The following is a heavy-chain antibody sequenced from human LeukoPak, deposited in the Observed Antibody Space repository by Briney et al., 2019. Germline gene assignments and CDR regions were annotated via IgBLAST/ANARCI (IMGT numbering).Heavy chain of an antibody. CDR3: ARGAATGPTLGFDY. V-gene: IGHV3-53*01. D-gene: IGHD6-13*01. Sequence: GGSLRLSCAASGFSVTNNYITWVRQAPGKGLEWVSVMYTGGTPYYADSVKGRFTISRDISKNTLYLQMTSLRAEDTAVYNCARGAATGPTLGFDYWGQGTLVTVSS. CDR2: MYTGGTP. J-gene: IGHJ4*02. CDR1: GFSVTNNY.